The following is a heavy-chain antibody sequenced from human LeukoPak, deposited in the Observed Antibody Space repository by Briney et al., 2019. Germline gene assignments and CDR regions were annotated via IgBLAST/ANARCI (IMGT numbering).Heavy chain of an antibody. CDR3: AKGADILTDTDYYFDY. CDR1: GFTFSSYG. CDR2: ISYDGSNK. V-gene: IGHV3-30*18. D-gene: IGHD3-9*01. J-gene: IGHJ4*02. Sequence: GGSLRPSCAASGFTFSSYGMHWVRQAPGKGLEWVAVISYDGSNKYYADSVKGRFTISRDNSKNTLYLQMNSLRAEDTAVYYCAKGADILTDTDYYFDYWGQGTLVTVSS.